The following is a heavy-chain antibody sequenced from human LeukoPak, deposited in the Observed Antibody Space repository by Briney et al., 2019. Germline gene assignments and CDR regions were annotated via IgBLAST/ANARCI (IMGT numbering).Heavy chain of an antibody. V-gene: IGHV3-15*06. J-gene: IGHJ4*02. CDR3: STLSLVVVSATPGNY. CDR2: IKSKTDGGTT. CDR1: GFTFSSYA. D-gene: IGHD2-15*01. Sequence: PGGSLRLSCAASGFTFSSYAMHWVRQAPGKGLEWVGRIKSKTDGGTTHYAAPVQGRFTISRDDSKNTLYLQMNSLKSEDTGVYYCSTLSLVVVSATPGNYWGQGTLVTVSS.